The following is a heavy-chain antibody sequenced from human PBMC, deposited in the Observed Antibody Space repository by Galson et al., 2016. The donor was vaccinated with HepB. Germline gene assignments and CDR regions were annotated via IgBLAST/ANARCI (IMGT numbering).Heavy chain of an antibody. D-gene: IGHD1-26*01. CDR2: INSDGSIT. CDR3: AREVEEGVGAFDY. V-gene: IGHV3-74*01. Sequence: SLRLSCAASGFIFSSYRMHWVRQAPGKGLVWVSRINSDGSITTYADSVKGRFTISKDNARNTLYLQMNSLRAEDTAVYYCAREVEEGVGAFDYWGQGTLVTVSS. CDR1: GFIFSSYR. J-gene: IGHJ4*02.